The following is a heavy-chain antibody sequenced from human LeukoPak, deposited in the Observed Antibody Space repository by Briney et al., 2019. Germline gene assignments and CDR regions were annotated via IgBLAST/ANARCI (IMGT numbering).Heavy chain of an antibody. V-gene: IGHV1-3*03. CDR2: INAGNGNT. CDR1: GYTFTSYA. J-gene: IGHJ5*02. CDR3: ARSYGDYVPDWFDP. D-gene: IGHD4-17*01. Sequence: ASVKVSCKASGYTFTSYAMHWVRQAPGQRLEWIGWINAGNGNTKYSQEFQGRVTITRDTSASTAYMELSSLRSEDTAVYYCARSYGDYVPDWFDPWGQGTLVTVSS.